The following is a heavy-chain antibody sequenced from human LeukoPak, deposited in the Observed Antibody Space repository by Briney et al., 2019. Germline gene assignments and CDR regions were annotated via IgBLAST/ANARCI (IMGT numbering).Heavy chain of an antibody. CDR3: ARVEYYDSSGFAPDY. CDR2: IYNSGTA. V-gene: IGHV4-4*07. D-gene: IGHD3-22*01. CDR1: GGSISSYY. Sequence: NPSETLSLTCTVSGGSISSYYWSWIRQPAGKGLQRIGRIYNSGTANCNPSLKSRVTMSVDTSKNRLSLNLSSVTAADTAVYYCARVEYYDSSGFAPDYWGRGTLVTVSS. J-gene: IGHJ4*02.